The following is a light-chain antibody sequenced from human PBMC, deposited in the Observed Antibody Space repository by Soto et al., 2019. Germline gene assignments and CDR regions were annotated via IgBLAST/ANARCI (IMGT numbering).Light chain of an antibody. J-gene: IGLJ3*02. V-gene: IGLV2-23*01. CDR2: ESG. Sequence: QSALTQPASVSGSPGQSITISCTGSSSDVGSYNLVSWYQQHPGKAPKLMVYESGKRPSGVSDRFFGSKSGNTASLTISVLQAEDEADYYCCSFARGTTLVFGGGTKVTVL. CDR3: CSFARGTTLV. CDR1: SSDVGSYNL.